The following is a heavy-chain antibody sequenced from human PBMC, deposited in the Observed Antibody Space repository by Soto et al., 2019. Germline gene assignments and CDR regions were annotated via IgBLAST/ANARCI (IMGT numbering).Heavy chain of an antibody. Sequence: GGSLRLSCAASGFTFSSYWMSWFRQAPGKGLEWVANIKQDGSEKYYVDSVKGRFTISRDNAKNSLYLQMNSLRAEDTAVYYCARVEYCSSTSCFDYWGQGTLVTVSS. V-gene: IGHV3-7*01. CDR1: GFTFSSYW. J-gene: IGHJ4*02. CDR3: ARVEYCSSTSCFDY. D-gene: IGHD2-2*01. CDR2: IKQDGSEK.